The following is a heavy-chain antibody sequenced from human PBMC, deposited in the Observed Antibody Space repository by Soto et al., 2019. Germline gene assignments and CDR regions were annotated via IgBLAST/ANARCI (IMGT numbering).Heavy chain of an antibody. CDR1: GGSFSGYY. J-gene: IGHJ3*02. Sequence: SETLSLTCAVYGGSFSGYYWSWIRQPPGKGLEWIGEINHSGSTNYNPSLKSRVTISVDKSKNQFSLKLSSVTAADMAVYYCASSSLSKDDSADAFDIWGQGTMVTVSS. CDR2: INHSGST. V-gene: IGHV4-34*01. CDR3: ASSSLSKDDSADAFDI. D-gene: IGHD3-3*01.